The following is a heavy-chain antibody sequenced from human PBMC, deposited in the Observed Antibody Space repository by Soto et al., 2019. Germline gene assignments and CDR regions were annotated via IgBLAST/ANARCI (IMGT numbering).Heavy chain of an antibody. Sequence: EVQLVESGGGLVKPGGSLRLSCAASGFTFSSYTMSWVRQAPGKGLEWVSSISSGSTYIYYADSLKDRFTISRDNAANSLYLQMDSLRVADTAVYSCVRSSCGSTSCRNYYYYGMDVWGQGTTVTVSS. CDR1: GFTFSSYT. J-gene: IGHJ6*02. CDR3: VRSSCGSTSCRNYYYYGMDV. D-gene: IGHD2-2*01. CDR2: ISSGSTYI. V-gene: IGHV3-21*01.